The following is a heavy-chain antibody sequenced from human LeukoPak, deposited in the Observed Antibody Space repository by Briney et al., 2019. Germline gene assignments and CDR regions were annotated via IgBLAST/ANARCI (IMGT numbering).Heavy chain of an antibody. CDR1: GFSFSSYG. V-gene: IGHV3-74*01. D-gene: IGHD1-7*01. CDR3: ATARNFRFEY. CDR2: MNGEGTTI. J-gene: IGHJ4*02. Sequence: GGSLRLSCAASGFSFSSYGMHWVRQAPGKGLMWVSRMNGEGTTIDYADSVKGRFTVSRDYAKNTLFLQMNNLRTEDTALYFCATARNFRFEYWGQGSLVIVSA.